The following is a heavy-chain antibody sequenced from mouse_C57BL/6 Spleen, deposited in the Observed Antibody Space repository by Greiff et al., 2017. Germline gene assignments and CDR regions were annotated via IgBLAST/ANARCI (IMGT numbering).Heavy chain of an antibody. CDR1: GYTFTSYW. CDR3: ARRATVVAPFAY. D-gene: IGHD1-1*01. Sequence: QVQLQQPGAELVRPGSSVKLSCKASGYTFTSYWMHWVKQRPIQGLEWIGNIDPSDSDTHYNQKFKDKTTLTVDKIYSTAYMQLSSRTSEDSAVYYCARRATVVAPFAYGGQGTLVTVSA. V-gene: IGHV1-52*01. CDR2: IDPSDSDT. J-gene: IGHJ3*01.